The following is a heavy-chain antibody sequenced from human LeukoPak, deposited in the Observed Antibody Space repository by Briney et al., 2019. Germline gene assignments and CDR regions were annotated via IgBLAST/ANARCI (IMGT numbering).Heavy chain of an antibody. CDR3: ARCSRSSTSCYSAFDI. V-gene: IGHV3-20*04. D-gene: IGHD2-2*02. CDR2: INWNGGSI. Sequence: GGSLRLSCAASGFSFDDYGMSWVRQVPGKGLEWVSAINWNGGSIGDADSVRGRFTISRDNAKNSLYLQMNSLRAEDTALYYCARCSRSSTSCYSAFDIWGQGTMVTVSS. CDR1: GFSFDDYG. J-gene: IGHJ3*02.